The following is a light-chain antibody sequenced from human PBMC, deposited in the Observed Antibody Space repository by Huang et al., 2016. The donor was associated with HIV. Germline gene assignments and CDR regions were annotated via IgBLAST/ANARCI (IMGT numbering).Light chain of an antibody. V-gene: IGKV2D-29*01. CDR1: QSLVHKDGKTY. J-gene: IGKJ5*01. CDR3: MHSIQFPRT. CDR2: GIS. Sequence: DVVLTQTPLSLSVTPGQPASISCKSSQSLVHKDGKTYFYWYLQKPGQPPQFLIYGISERVSGVSGRFSGSGSGTDFTLKISRVEAEDVGVYHCMHSIQFPRTFGQGTRLEIK.